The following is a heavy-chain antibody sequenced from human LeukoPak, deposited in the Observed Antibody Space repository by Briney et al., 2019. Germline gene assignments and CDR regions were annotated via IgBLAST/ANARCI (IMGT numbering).Heavy chain of an antibody. V-gene: IGHV4-59*08. J-gene: IGHJ4*02. D-gene: IGHD3-22*01. Sequence: NASETLSLTCTVSGGSISSYYWSWIRQPPGKGLKWIGYIYYSGSTNYNPSLKSRVTISVDTSKNQFSLKLSSVTAADTAVYYCARHKYDSSGYPLHFDYWGQGTLVTVSS. CDR1: GGSISSYY. CDR2: IYYSGST. CDR3: ARHKYDSSGYPLHFDY.